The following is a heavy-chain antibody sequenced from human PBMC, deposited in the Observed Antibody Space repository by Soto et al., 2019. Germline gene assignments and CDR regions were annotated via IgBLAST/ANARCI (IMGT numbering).Heavy chain of an antibody. CDR2: IYYSGST. Sequence: QVQLQESGPGLVKPSQTLSLTCTVSGGSISSGDYYWSWIRQPPGKGLEWIGYIYYSGSTYYNPSLKIRFTISVDTSKYQFSLTLSSATAADPAVYYCARASPVVTDVWGPGTTVPVSS. V-gene: IGHV4-30-4*01. CDR3: ARASPVVTDV. J-gene: IGHJ6*02. D-gene: IGHD5-18*01. CDR1: GGSISSGDYY.